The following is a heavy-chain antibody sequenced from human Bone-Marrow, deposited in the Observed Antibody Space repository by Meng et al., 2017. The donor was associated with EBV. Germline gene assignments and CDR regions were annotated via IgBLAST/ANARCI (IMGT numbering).Heavy chain of an antibody. Sequence: VHLAESGGALVQPGGSLRLSCAVSGFTFSRYWMHWVRQAPGKGLVWISRINENGGITTYADSVRGRFTISRDNTKNTLYLQINNVRVEDTAVYFCSRDLAGPYDDWGQGTLVTVSS. CDR2: INENGGIT. V-gene: IGHV3-74*01. CDR1: GFTFSRYW. J-gene: IGHJ4*02. CDR3: SRDLAGPYDD.